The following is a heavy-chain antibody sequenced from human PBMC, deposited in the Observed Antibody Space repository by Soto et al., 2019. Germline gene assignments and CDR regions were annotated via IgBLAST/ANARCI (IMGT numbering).Heavy chain of an antibody. J-gene: IGHJ6*02. CDR1: GFSFSTYS. Sequence: PGGSLRLSCEASGFSFSTYSMHWVRQSPGKRLEWVSSIGRRSDIYYADSVKGRFTISRDNAKNSVSLQMSSLRDEDTAVYYCAREETAWPLAYGLDVWGQGTTVTVSS. V-gene: IGHV3-21*01. CDR2: IGRRSDI. D-gene: IGHD2-21*02. CDR3: AREETAWPLAYGLDV.